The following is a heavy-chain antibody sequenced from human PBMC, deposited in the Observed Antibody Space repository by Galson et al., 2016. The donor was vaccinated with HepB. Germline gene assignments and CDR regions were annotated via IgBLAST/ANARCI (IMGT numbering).Heavy chain of an antibody. CDR3: ARVLTSAGDFDF. CDR2: VNPRNGGT. Sequence: SVKVSCKASGYIFADYYIHWVRQAPGQGLEWMGWVNPRNGGTKYTEKYQGRVTMTSDTSLNTAFVELSGLKSDDTAGYFCARVLTSAGDFDFWGQGTQVTVSS. J-gene: IGHJ4*02. CDR1: GYIFADYY. V-gene: IGHV1-2*02. D-gene: IGHD7-27*01.